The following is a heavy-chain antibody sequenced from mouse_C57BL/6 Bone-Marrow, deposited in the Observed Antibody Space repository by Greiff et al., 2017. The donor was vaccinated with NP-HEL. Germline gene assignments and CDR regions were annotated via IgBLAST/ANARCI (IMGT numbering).Heavy chain of an antibody. J-gene: IGHJ3*01. V-gene: IGHV1-9*01. D-gene: IGHD1-1*01. Sequence: QVQLQHSGAELMKPGASVKLSCKATGYTFTGYWIEWVKQRPGHGLEWIGEILPGSGSTNYNEKFKGKATFTADTSSNTAYMQLSSLTTEDSAIYYCARGGITTVVADAYWGQGTLVTVSA. CDR2: ILPGSGST. CDR1: GYTFTGYW. CDR3: ARGGITTVVADAY.